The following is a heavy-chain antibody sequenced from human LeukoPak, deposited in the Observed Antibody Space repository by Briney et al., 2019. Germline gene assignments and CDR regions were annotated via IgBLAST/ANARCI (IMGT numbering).Heavy chain of an antibody. Sequence: GESLKISCAASGFTFSSYSMNWVRQAPGKGLGWVSSISSSSSYIYYADSEKGRFTISRDNAKNSLYLQMNSLRAEDTAVYYCARDLRAYCGGDCYLFDYWGQGTLVTVSS. V-gene: IGHV3-21*01. J-gene: IGHJ4*02. D-gene: IGHD2-21*01. CDR1: GFTFSSYS. CDR2: ISSSSSYI. CDR3: ARDLRAYCGGDCYLFDY.